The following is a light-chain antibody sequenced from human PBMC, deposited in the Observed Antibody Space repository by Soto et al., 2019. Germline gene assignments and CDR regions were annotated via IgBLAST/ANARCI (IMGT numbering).Light chain of an antibody. CDR2: DAS. Sequence: DIQMTQSPSTLSASVGDRVTITCRASQSISNRLAWYQQKPGKAPKVLIYDASSLESGVPSRFSGSGSGTEFILTISSLQPDDFAVYYCQQYNTWPWTFGQGTKVEIK. V-gene: IGKV1-5*01. CDR1: QSISNR. CDR3: QQYNTWPWT. J-gene: IGKJ1*01.